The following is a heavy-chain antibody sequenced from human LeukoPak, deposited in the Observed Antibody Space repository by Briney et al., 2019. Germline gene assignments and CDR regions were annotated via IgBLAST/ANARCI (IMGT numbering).Heavy chain of an antibody. Sequence: SETLSLTCTVSGGTISSDGYYWSWIRQHPGKGLEWIGYIYYSGSTYYNPSLKSRVTISVDTSKNQFSLKLSSVTAADTAVYYCARGGGDYYYYYYMDVWGKGTTVTVSS. J-gene: IGHJ6*03. CDR3: ARGGGDYYYYYYMDV. CDR2: IYYSGST. V-gene: IGHV4-31*03. CDR1: GGTISSDGYY. D-gene: IGHD3-16*01.